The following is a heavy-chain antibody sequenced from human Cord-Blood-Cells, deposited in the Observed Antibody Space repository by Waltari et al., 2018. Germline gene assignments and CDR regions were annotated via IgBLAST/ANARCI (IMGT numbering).Heavy chain of an antibody. J-gene: IGHJ4*02. D-gene: IGHD3-10*01. V-gene: IGHV4-34*01. CDR3: ARGRFIGYYYGSGSIPFDY. CDR2: INHSGST. CDR1: GGSFSGYY. Sequence: QVQLQQWGAGLLKPSETLSLTCAVYGGSFSGYYWSWIRQPPGKGLGWIGEINHSGSTNYNPSLKSRVTISVDTSKNQFSLKLSSVTAADTAVYYCARGRFIGYYYGSGSIPFDYWGQGTLVTVSS.